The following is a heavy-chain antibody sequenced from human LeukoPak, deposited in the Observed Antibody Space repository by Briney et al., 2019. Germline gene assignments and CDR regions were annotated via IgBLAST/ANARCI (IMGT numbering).Heavy chain of an antibody. D-gene: IGHD6-13*01. CDR1: GFTFSSYS. V-gene: IGHV3-21*01. Sequence: GSLRLSCAASGFTFSSYSMNWVRQALGKGLEWVSSISSSSSYIYYADSVKGRFTISRDNAKNSLYLQMNSLRAEDTAVYYCARSDSSSWYGGFWFDPWGQGTLVTVSS. J-gene: IGHJ5*02. CDR3: ARSDSSSWYGGFWFDP. CDR2: ISSSSSYI.